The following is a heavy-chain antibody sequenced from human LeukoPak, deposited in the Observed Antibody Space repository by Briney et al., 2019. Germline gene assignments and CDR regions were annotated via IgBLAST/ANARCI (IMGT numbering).Heavy chain of an antibody. CDR3: AAARGLRYYFDY. D-gene: IGHD6-13*01. V-gene: IGHV4-59*01. J-gene: IGHJ4*02. Sequence: SETLSLTCTVSGGSITNYYWSWIRQPPGKGLEWIGYIYYSVSTNYNPSLKSRVTISVDTSKNQFSLKLSSVTAADTAIYYCAAARGLRYYFDYWGQGTLFTVSS. CDR1: GGSITNYY. CDR2: IYYSVST.